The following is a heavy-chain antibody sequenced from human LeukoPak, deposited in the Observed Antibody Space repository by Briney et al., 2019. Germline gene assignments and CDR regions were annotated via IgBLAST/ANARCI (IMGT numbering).Heavy chain of an antibody. V-gene: IGHV4-61*02. J-gene: IGHJ4*02. Sequence: SETLSLTCTVSGGSISSGSYYWSWIRQPAGKGLEWIGRIYTSGSTNYNPSLKSRVTISVDTSKNQFSLKLSSVTAADTAVYYCARAPTARDALGFDYWGQGTLVTVSS. CDR2: IYTSGST. CDR3: ARAPTARDALGFDY. D-gene: IGHD5-24*01. CDR1: GGSISSGSYY.